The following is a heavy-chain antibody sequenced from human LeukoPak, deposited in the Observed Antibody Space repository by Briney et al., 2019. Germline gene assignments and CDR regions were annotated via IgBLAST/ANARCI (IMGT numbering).Heavy chain of an antibody. CDR3: ARGRYGDYPPFDF. CDR2: MFYSGTT. Sequence: SETLSLTCTVSGGSISSYYWSWIRQPPGKGLECIGYMFYSGTTNYNPSLKSRLTISIDTSKNQISLKLSSVSAADTAVYYCARGRYGDYPPFDFWGQGTLVTVSS. J-gene: IGHJ4*02. V-gene: IGHV4-59*01. CDR1: GGSISSYY. D-gene: IGHD4-17*01.